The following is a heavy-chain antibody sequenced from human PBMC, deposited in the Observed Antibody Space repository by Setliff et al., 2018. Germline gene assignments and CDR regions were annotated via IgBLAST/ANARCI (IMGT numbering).Heavy chain of an antibody. V-gene: IGHV4-59*08. CDR3: ARALYAPVGPTDNWFDP. Sequence: SETLSLTCTVSGGPFSGASIWSWIRQPPGKGLEFIGYVYHSGTAKYNPSLKSRVTILVDTSKNQFSLKMTSVTAADTALYYCARALYAPVGPTDNWFDPWGQGTLVTVSS. D-gene: IGHD1-26*01. J-gene: IGHJ5*02. CDR2: VYHSGTA. CDR1: GGPFSGAS.